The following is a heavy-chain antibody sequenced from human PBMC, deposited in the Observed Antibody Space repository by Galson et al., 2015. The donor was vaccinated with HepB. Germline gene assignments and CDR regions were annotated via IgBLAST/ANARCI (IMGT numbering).Heavy chain of an antibody. V-gene: IGHV3-7*03. J-gene: IGHJ4*02. Sequence: SLRLSCAVSGFTFSGYWMSWVRQAPGKGLEWVANIKEDGGDKYYVDSVKGRFTISRDNAKNSLYLQMNNLRVEDTAVYFCARDRGYCISRKCYADPYFDYWGQGTLVTVSS. D-gene: IGHD2-2*01. CDR2: IKEDGGDK. CDR1: GFTFSGYW. CDR3: ARDRGYCISRKCYADPYFDY.